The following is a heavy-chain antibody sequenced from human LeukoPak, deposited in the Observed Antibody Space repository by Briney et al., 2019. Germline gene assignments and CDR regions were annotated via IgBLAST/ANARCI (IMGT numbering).Heavy chain of an antibody. CDR1: GGSISSGGYY. CDR2: IYHSGST. V-gene: IGHV4-30-2*01. CDR3: ARVPRSYYYYYYMDV. Sequence: SETLSLTCTVSGGSISSGGYYWSWIRQPPGKGLEWIGYIYHSGSTYYNPSLKSRVTISVDRSKNQFSLKLSSVTAADTAVYYCARVPRSYYYYYYMDVWGKGTTVTVSS. J-gene: IGHJ6*03.